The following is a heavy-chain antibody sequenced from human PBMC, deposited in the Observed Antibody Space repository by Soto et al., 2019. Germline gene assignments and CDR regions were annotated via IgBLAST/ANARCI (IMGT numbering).Heavy chain of an antibody. CDR3: ASLLRGYSGTGDY. D-gene: IGHD5-12*01. Sequence: QVQLVQSGAEVKKPGSSVKVSCKASGGTFSSYAISWVRQSPGQGLEWMGGIIPIFGTAKYAQKFQGRVTITADESTSTAYMELSSLRSEDTAVYYCASLLRGYSGTGDYWGQGTLVTVSS. CDR1: GGTFSSYA. J-gene: IGHJ4*02. CDR2: IIPIFGTA. V-gene: IGHV1-69*12.